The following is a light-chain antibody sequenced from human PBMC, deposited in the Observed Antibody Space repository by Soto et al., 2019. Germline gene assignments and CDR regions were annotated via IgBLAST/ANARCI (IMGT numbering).Light chain of an antibody. V-gene: IGLV2-14*01. J-gene: IGLJ1*01. CDR3: ISYTTTTTYV. CDR1: SSGVGGHNF. Sequence: QSALTQPASVSASPGQSITISCTGTSSGVGGHNFVSWYQHHPGKAPRLIIFLVTNRPSGVSNRFSASKSGSTASLTISRLQAEDEADYYCISYTTTTTYVFGTGTKVTVL. CDR2: LVT.